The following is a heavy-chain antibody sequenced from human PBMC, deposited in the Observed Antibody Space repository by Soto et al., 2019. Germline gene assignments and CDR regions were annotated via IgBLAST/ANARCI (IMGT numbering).Heavy chain of an antibody. Sequence: ASVKVSCKASGGTFSSYAISWVRQAPGQGLEWMGGIIPIFGTANYAQKFQGRVTITADKSTSTAYMELSSLRSEDTAVYYCARDASSGWWRRYYYYGMDVWGQGTTVTVSS. J-gene: IGHJ6*02. CDR2: IIPIFGTA. CDR3: ARDASSGWWRRYYYYGMDV. CDR1: GGTFSSYA. V-gene: IGHV1-69*06. D-gene: IGHD6-19*01.